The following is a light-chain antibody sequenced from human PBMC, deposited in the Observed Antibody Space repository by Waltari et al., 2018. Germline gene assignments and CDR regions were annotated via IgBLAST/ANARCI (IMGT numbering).Light chain of an antibody. CDR1: SRDVGFYNY. Sequence: QSALTQPTSVSGSPGQSIHISCTGTSRDVGFYNYVSWYQQYPGKVPQLLIYDVSDRPSWVSSRFSGSKSGSNASLTIYGLQADDEADYYCNSYSGSSSWVFGGGTKLTVL. CDR2: DVS. V-gene: IGLV2-14*01. CDR3: NSYSGSSSWV. J-gene: IGLJ3*02.